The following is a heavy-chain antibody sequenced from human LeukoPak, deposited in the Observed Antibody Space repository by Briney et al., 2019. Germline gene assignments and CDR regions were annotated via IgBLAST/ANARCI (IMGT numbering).Heavy chain of an antibody. D-gene: IGHD3-10*01. Sequence: GGSLRLSCAASGFTFSSYWMSWVRQAPGKGLEWVANIKQDGSEKYYVDSVKGRFTISRDNSKNTLYLQMNSLRAEDTAVYYCAKDVSVRGAIFDYWGQGTLVTVSS. CDR3: AKDVSVRGAIFDY. J-gene: IGHJ4*02. V-gene: IGHV3-7*03. CDR2: IKQDGSEK. CDR1: GFTFSSYW.